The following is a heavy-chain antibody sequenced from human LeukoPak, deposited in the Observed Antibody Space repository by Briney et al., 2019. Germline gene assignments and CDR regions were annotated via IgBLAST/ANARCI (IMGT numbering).Heavy chain of an antibody. CDR3: ARESSSSSTGAFDI. Sequence: GGSLRLSCAASGFTFSNYEIHWVRQTTGKGLEWVSAIGPAGDTYYPGSVKGRFTVSRENAKNSLYLQMNSLRAGDTAVYYCARESSSSSTGAFDIWGQGTMVPVSS. CDR2: IGPAGDT. CDR1: GFTFSNYE. J-gene: IGHJ3*02. D-gene: IGHD6-13*01. V-gene: IGHV3-13*01.